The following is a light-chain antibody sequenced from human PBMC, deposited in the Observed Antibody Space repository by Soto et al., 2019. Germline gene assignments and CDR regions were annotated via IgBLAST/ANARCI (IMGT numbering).Light chain of an antibody. Sequence: QSVLSQPASVSGSPGHSITISFTGTSNDVCGYNYVSWYKQHPGKAPKLFIFEVSSRPSGVSNRFYCYKSGNTASLTISALQAEDEADYFCNSYTSSTSRPYVFGTRTKVTVL. CDR3: NSYTSSTSRPYV. CDR1: SNDVCGYNY. J-gene: IGLJ1*01. CDR2: EVS. V-gene: IGLV2-14*01.